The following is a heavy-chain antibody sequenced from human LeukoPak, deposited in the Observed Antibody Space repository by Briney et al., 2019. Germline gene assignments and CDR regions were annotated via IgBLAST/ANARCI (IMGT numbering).Heavy chain of an antibody. J-gene: IGHJ5*02. D-gene: IGHD3-10*01. Sequence: VASVKVSCKASGYTFTSYYMHWVRQAPGQSLEGMGIINPSGGSTSYAQKFQGRGTMTRETSTSTVYMELSSLRSEDTAVYYCASPSAYYGSGSYYLWGQGTLVTVSS. CDR2: INPSGGST. V-gene: IGHV1-46*01. CDR3: ASPSAYYGSGSYYL. CDR1: GYTFTSYY.